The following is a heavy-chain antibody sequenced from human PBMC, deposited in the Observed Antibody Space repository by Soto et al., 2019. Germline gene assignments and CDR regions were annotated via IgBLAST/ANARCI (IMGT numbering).Heavy chain of an antibody. CDR3: ARIHYDILTGYYNDY. D-gene: IGHD3-9*01. V-gene: IGHV3-23*04. CDR1: GFTFSSYA. Sequence: VQLVESGGGVVQPGRSLRLSCAASGFTFSSYAMSWVRQAPGKGLEWVSAISGSGGSTYYADSVKGRFTISRDNSKNTLYLQMNSLRAEDTAVYYCARIHYDILTGYYNDYWGQGTLVTVSS. CDR2: ISGSGGST. J-gene: IGHJ4*02.